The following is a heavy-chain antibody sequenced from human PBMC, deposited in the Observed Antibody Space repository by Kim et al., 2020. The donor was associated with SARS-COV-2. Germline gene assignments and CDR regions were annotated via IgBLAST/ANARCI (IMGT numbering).Heavy chain of an antibody. J-gene: IGHJ3*02. Sequence: GGSLRLSCAASGFTFSSYAMHWVRQAPGKGLEWVAVISYDGSNKYYADSVKGRFTISRDNSKNTLYLQMNSLRAEDTAVYYCARAHDSSGYWYAFDIWGQGTMVTVSS. V-gene: IGHV3-30*04. CDR2: ISYDGSNK. CDR1: GFTFSSYA. CDR3: ARAHDSSGYWYAFDI. D-gene: IGHD3-22*01.